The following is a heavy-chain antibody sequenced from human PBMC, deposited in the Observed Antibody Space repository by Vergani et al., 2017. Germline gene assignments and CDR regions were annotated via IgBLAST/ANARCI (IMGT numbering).Heavy chain of an antibody. CDR1: GCTFSSYG. CDR3: ARARFLGPQELVY. Sequence: QVQLVESGGGVVQPGRSLRLSCAASGCTFSSYGMHWVRQAPGKGLEWVAVIWYDGSNKYYADSVKGRFTISRDNSKNTLYLQMNSLRAEDTAVYYCARARFLGPQELVYWGQGTLVTVSS. V-gene: IGHV3-33*01. D-gene: IGHD3-10*01. J-gene: IGHJ4*02. CDR2: IWYDGSNK.